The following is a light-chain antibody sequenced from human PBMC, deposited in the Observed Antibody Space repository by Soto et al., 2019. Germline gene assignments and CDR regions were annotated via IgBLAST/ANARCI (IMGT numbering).Light chain of an antibody. CDR1: QSVSNY. Sequence: EIVLTQSPATLSLSPGETATLSCRASQSVSNYFALYQHKPGHAPRLLIYGASNRATGVSARISGSGSGRDFSLTINSREPEDSAVYYCHQRTNWPSITFGQGTRLEI. J-gene: IGKJ5*01. V-gene: IGKV3-11*02. CDR2: GAS. CDR3: HQRTNWPSIT.